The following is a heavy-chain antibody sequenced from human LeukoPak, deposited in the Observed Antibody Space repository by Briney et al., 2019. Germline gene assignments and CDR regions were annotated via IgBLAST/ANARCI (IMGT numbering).Heavy chain of an antibody. CDR1: GFTFSDYY. J-gene: IGHJ6*02. CDR2: ISTVGSTM. CDR3: ARARAAVVSYYYYGMDV. Sequence: GGSLRLSCAASGFTFSDYYMTWIRQAPGKGLEWVSYISTVGSTMYYADSVKGRFTISRDNAKNSLYLHMNYLRAEDTAVYYCARARAAVVSYYYYGMDVWGQGTTVTVSS. D-gene: IGHD6-13*01. V-gene: IGHV3-11*01.